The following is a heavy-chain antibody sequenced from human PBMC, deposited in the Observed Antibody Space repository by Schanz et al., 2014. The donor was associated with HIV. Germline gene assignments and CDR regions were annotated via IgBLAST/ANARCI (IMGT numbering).Heavy chain of an antibody. J-gene: IGHJ4*02. CDR2: ISGSGGST. D-gene: IGHD3-3*01. Sequence: VQLVESGGGVVQPGRSLRLSCAASGFTFSSYAMSWVRQAPGKGLEWVSVISGSGGSTYYADSVKGRFTISRDNSKNTLYLQMNSLRAEDTAVYYCARAPSDFWMAYFDYWGQGTLVTVSS. V-gene: IGHV3-23*04. CDR3: ARAPSDFWMAYFDY. CDR1: GFTFSSYA.